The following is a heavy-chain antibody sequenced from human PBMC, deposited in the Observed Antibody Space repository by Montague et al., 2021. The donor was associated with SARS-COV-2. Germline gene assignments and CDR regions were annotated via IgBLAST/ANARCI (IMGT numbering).Heavy chain of an antibody. CDR2: IYYSGST. Sequence: SETLSLTCSVSGDSISNYSWSWIRQSPGKGLEWIGYIYYSGSTNYNPSLTSRVTISVDTSKNQVSLKVTSVTAADTAVYYCARHLRVTTVTSHMYHYAMDVWGQGTTVTVSS. J-gene: IGHJ6*02. CDR3: ARHLRVTTVTSHMYHYAMDV. V-gene: IGHV4-59*08. CDR1: GDSISNYS. D-gene: IGHD4-11*01.